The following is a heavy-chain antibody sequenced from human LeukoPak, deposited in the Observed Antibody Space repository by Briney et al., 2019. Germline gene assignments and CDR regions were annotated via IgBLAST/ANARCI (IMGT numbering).Heavy chain of an antibody. CDR1: GSTSSSYA. CDR3: AKDHGSGSPGYYYYGMDV. Sequence: PGRSLRLSCAASGSTSSSYAMSWVRQAPGKGLGWVSAISGSGGSTYYADSVKGRFTISRDNSKNTLYLQMNSLRAEDTAVYYCAKDHGSGSPGYYYYGMDVWGKGTTVTVSS. V-gene: IGHV3-23*01. J-gene: IGHJ6*04. D-gene: IGHD3-10*01. CDR2: ISGSGGST.